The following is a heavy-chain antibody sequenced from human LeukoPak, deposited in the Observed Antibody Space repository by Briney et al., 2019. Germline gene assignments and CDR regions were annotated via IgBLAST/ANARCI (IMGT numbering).Heavy chain of an antibody. CDR1: GYTFSSYG. Sequence: ASVKVSCKASGYTFSSYGISWVRQAPGQGLEWMGWISGDNGNTNYAQKFQGRVTMTTDTSTNTAYMELRSLRSDDTAVYYCKRGGHYGDYGRGYWGQGTLVTVSS. J-gene: IGHJ4*02. CDR3: KRGGHYGDYGRGY. CDR2: ISGDNGNT. V-gene: IGHV1-18*01. D-gene: IGHD4-17*01.